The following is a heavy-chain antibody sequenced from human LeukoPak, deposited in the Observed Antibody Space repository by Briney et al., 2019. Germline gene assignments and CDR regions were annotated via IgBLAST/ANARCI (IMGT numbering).Heavy chain of an antibody. CDR2: IYYSGTT. V-gene: IGHV4-39*01. CDR3: ARQISDYYYYYIDV. Sequence: SETLSLTCTVSGGSISSSHYYWGWIRQPPGKGLEWIGTIYYSGTTYYNPSLESRVTMSEDASKNQFSLTLRSVTDTDTAVYYCARQISDYYYYYIDVWGKGTTVTVSS. D-gene: IGHD3-3*01. CDR1: GGSISSSHYY. J-gene: IGHJ6*03.